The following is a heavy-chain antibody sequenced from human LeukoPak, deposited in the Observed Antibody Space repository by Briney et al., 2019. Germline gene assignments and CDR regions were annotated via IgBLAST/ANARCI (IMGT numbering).Heavy chain of an antibody. J-gene: IGHJ6*02. V-gene: IGHV3-30*04. CDR2: ISYDGSNK. CDR1: GFTFSSYA. Sequence: GRSLRLSCAASGFTFSSYAMHWVRQAPGKGLEWVAVISYDGSNKYYADSVKGRFTISRDNSKNTLYLKMNSLRAEDTAVYYCARDVEMATIGGDYYYGMDVWGQGTTVTVSS. CDR3: ARDVEMATIGGDYYYGMDV. D-gene: IGHD5-24*01.